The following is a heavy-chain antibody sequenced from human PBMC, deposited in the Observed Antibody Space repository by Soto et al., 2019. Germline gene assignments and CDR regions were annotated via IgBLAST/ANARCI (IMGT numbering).Heavy chain of an antibody. V-gene: IGHV3-48*01. Sequence: GSLRLSCAASGFTFSSYSMNWVRQAPGKGLEWVSYISSSSTIYYADSVKGRFTISRDNAKNSLYLQMNSLRAEDTAVYYCARDIFMNLRGPSGSIVFWG. J-gene: IGHJ6*03. CDR2: ISSSSTI. D-gene: IGHD1-1*01. CDR1: GFTFSSYS. CDR3: ARDIFMNLRGPSGSIVF.